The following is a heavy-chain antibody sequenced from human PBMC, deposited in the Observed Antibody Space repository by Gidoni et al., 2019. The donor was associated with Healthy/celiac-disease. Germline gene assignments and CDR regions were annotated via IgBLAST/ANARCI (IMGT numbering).Heavy chain of an antibody. CDR3: ARGYCSGGSCLPTDY. Sequence: QVQLQESGPGLVKPSQTLSLTCTVSGGSISSGGYYWSWIRQHPGQGLEWIGYIYYSWSTYYNPSLKSRVTISVDTSKNQFSLKLSAGTAADTAVYYCARGYCSGGSCLPTDYWGQGTLVTVSS. CDR1: GGSISSGGYY. CDR2: IYYSWST. D-gene: IGHD2-15*01. V-gene: IGHV4-31*03. J-gene: IGHJ4*02.